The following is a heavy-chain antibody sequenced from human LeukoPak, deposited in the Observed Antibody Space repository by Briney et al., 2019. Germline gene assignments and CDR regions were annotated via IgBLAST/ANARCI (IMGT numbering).Heavy chain of an antibody. D-gene: IGHD1-1*01. CDR2: IGTAGDT. V-gene: IGHV3-13*01. Sequence: GGALRLSCAASGCTFSDYDMHWVRQATGKGLEWVSAIGTAGDTYYTGSVKGRFTISRENAKNSLYLQMNSLRAGDTAVYYCARVAKERVGGVYYFDYWGQGTLVTVSS. CDR1: GCTFSDYD. J-gene: IGHJ4*02. CDR3: ARVAKERVGGVYYFDY.